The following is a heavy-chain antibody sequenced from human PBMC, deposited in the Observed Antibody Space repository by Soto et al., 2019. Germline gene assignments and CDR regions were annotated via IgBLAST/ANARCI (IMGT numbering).Heavy chain of an antibody. CDR2: IIGSGGTT. D-gene: IGHD5-12*01. CDR3: AELGVYAYYAMDV. Sequence: EVQLLESGGGLVQPGGSLRPSCAASGFTFSTYTMSWVLQAPGKGLEWVSTIIGSGGTTYSADSVTGRFTISRDNSKNTLYLHMNGQRAEATALYVFAELGVYAYYAMDVWGQGTTVTVSS. CDR1: GFTFSTYT. J-gene: IGHJ6*01. V-gene: IGHV3-23*01.